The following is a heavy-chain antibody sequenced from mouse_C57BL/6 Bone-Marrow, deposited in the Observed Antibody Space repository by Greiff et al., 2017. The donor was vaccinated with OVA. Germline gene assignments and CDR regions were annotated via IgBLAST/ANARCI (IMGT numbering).Heavy chain of an antibody. CDR1: GFNIKNTY. V-gene: IGHV14-3*01. CDR2: IDPANGNT. J-gene: IGHJ2*01. CDR3: ALVTPGY. D-gene: IGHD2-2*01. Sequence: VQLQQSVAELVRPGASVKLSCTASGFNIKNTYLHWVKQRPEQALEWIGRIDPANGNTKYATKFQGKATITADPSSNTAYRQLSSLTSEDTAIYDGALVTPGYWGQGTTVTVSS.